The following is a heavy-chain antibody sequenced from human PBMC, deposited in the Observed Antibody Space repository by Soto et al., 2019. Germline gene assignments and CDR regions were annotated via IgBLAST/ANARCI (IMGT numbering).Heavy chain of an antibody. CDR1: GFSFSNPRMS. J-gene: IGHJ6*02. Sequence: QVTLKESGPVLVKPTETLTLTCTFSGFSFSNPRMSVSWIRQPPGKALEWLAHISSSDEKSYSTSLKSRLTIPKHTSKSQVVLTMTNMDPMDTANYYCARVLYYGMDVWGQGTTVTVSS. V-gene: IGHV2-26*01. CDR3: ARVLYYGMDV. CDR2: ISSSDEK.